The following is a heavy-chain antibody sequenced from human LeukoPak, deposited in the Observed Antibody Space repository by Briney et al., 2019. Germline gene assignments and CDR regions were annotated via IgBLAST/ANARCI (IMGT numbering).Heavy chain of an antibody. CDR2: ITASGTAM. Sequence: GGSLRLSCAASGFTLSSYAMNWVRQAPGKGLEWVSHITASGTAMFYADSVKGRFTISRDNAKNSLYLQMNSLRDEDTAVYYCASSGSYRFDYWGQGTLVTVSS. D-gene: IGHD1-26*01. CDR1: GFTLSSYA. J-gene: IGHJ4*02. CDR3: ASSGSYRFDY. V-gene: IGHV3-48*02.